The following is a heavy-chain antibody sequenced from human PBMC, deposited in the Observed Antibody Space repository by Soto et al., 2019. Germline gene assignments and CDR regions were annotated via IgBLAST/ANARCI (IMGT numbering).Heavy chain of an antibody. CDR3: GRDFGSAHADV. V-gene: IGHV5-10-1*01. Sequence: PGESLKISCQTSDEIFSTYWITWVRQFPGRGLEWVGRIDPSDSYTTYNPSLKGHVILSVDKSMNTAYVQWTSLRVWDTAMYFCGRDFGSAHADVWGQGPLGTVYS. CDR1: DEIFSTYW. D-gene: IGHD1-26*01. J-gene: IGHJ1*01. CDR2: IDPSDSYT.